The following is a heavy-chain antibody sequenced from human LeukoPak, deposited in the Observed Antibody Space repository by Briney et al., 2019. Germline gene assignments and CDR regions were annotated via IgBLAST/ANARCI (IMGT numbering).Heavy chain of an antibody. CDR1: GGSISSYY. V-gene: IGHV4-59*01. CDR3: AIGYYWYFDL. Sequence: SETLSLTCTVSGGSISSYYWSWIRQPPGKGLEWMGYIYYSGSTNYNPSLKSRVTISVDTSKNQFSLKLSSVTAADTAVYYCAIGYYWYFDLWGRGPLVTVSS. J-gene: IGHJ2*01. CDR2: IYYSGST.